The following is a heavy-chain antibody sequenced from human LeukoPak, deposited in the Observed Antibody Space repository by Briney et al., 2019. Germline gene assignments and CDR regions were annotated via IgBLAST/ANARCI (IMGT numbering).Heavy chain of an antibody. V-gene: IGHV3-30-3*01. Sequence: PGGSLRLSCAASGFTFSSYAMHWVRQAPGKGLEWVAVISYDGSNKYYADSVKGRFTISRDNSKNTLYLQMNSLRAEDTAVYYCARVRGGNWGRGTLVTVSS. J-gene: IGHJ1*01. D-gene: IGHD3-16*01. CDR2: ISYDGSNK. CDR3: ARVRGGN. CDR1: GFTFSSYA.